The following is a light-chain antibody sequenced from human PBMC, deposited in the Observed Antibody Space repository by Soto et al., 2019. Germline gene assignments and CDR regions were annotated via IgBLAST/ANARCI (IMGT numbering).Light chain of an antibody. CDR1: KSGDKY. J-gene: IGLJ2*01. V-gene: IGLV3-1*01. CDR3: QACDSSTVV. CDR2: QDS. Sequence: SYALTQPPSVSVSPGQTASITCSGDKSGDKYACWYQQKPGQSPVPVIYQDSKRPSGSPERFSVSNSGNTATLTISGPQAMDEADYYCQACDSSTVVFGGGTKLTVL.